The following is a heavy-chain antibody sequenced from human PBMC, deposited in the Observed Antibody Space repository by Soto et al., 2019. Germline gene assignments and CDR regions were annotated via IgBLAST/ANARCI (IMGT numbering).Heavy chain of an antibody. CDR1: GFTFSSYA. CDR3: ASRDGYNFDY. V-gene: IGHV3-64*01. CDR2: INSNGGST. D-gene: IGHD5-12*01. J-gene: IGHJ4*02. Sequence: EVQLVESGGGLVQPGGSLRLSCAASGFTFSSYAMHWVSQAPGKGLEYVSAINSNGGSTYYANSVKGRFTISRDNSKNTLYLQMGSLRAEDMAVYYCASRDGYNFDYWGQGTLVTVSS.